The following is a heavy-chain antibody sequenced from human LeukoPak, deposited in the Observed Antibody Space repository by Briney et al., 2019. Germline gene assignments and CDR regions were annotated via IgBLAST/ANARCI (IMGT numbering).Heavy chain of an antibody. Sequence: GASVTVSCKASGYTFINYGISWVRQAPGQGLEGMGWLSDYTGATHYSMKLQGRLRLTTDTSTNTAYMELRSLRSDDTAVYYCARDPSNSGYDYLYYLDYWGQGTLVTVSS. CDR2: LSDYTGAT. D-gene: IGHD5-12*01. CDR1: GYTFINYG. CDR3: ARDPSNSGYDYLYYLDY. V-gene: IGHV1-18*01. J-gene: IGHJ4*02.